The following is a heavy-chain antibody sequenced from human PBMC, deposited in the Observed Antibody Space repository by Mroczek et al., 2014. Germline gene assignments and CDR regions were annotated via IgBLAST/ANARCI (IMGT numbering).Heavy chain of an antibody. D-gene: IGHD3-10*01. Sequence: SGAEVKKPGASVKVSCKASGYTFTSYDINWVRQATGQGLEWMGWMNPNSGNTGYAQKFQGRVTMTRNTSISTAYMELSSLRSEDTAVYYCATDRWVRGGESDYWGQGTLVTVSS. CDR2: MNPNSGNT. V-gene: IGHV1-8*01. CDR3: ATDRWVRGGESDY. J-gene: IGHJ4*02. CDR1: GYTFTSYD.